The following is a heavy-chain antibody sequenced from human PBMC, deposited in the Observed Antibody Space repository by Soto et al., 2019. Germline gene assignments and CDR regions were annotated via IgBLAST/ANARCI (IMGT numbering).Heavy chain of an antibody. J-gene: IGHJ6*03. V-gene: IGHV4-59*08. CDR3: SRTVLGPDLLADSFVDYYYYMDV. Sequence: QVQLQESGPGLVRPSETLSLTCTVSVGSIRNFYWSWIRQPPGKGLEWIGDVYYTGSTSYNPSLKRRVTFSEDSARGQFSLRLNSVTAADTAVYYCSRTVLGPDLLADSFVDYYYYMDVW. CDR1: VGSIRNFY. CDR2: VYYTGST. D-gene: IGHD3-9*01.